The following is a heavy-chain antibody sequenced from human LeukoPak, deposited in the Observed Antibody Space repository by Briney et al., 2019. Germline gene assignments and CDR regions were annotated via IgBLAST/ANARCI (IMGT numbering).Heavy chain of an antibody. Sequence: SETLSLTCTVSGGSISSYYWSWIRQPPGKGLEWIGYIYYSGSTNYNPSLKSRVTISVDTSKNQFSLKLSSVTAADTAVYYCARVNLGWYSSSWYFIIDYWGQGTLVTVSS. CDR1: GGSISSYY. D-gene: IGHD6-13*01. J-gene: IGHJ4*02. V-gene: IGHV4-59*01. CDR2: IYYSGST. CDR3: ARVNLGWYSSSWYFIIDY.